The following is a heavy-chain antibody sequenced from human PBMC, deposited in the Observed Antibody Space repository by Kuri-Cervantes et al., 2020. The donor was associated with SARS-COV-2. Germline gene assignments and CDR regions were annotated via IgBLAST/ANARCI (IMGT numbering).Heavy chain of an antibody. CDR1: GFTFSSYG. Sequence: GESLKISCAASGFTFSSYGMHWVRQAPGKGLEWVAVIWYDGSNKYYADSVKGRFTISRDNSKSTLYLQMNSLRVEDTAVYYCGKDLDTYSESPAIDPWGPGTLVTVSS. CDR3: GKDLDTYSESPAIDP. CDR2: IWYDGSNK. D-gene: IGHD5-12*01. V-gene: IGHV3-33*06. J-gene: IGHJ5*02.